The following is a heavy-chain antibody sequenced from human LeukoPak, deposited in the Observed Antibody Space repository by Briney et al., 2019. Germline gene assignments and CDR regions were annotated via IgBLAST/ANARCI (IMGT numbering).Heavy chain of an antibody. CDR3: ASDYYDSSGYEY. J-gene: IGHJ4*02. V-gene: IGHV3-30*19. CDR1: GFTFSSYG. D-gene: IGHD3-22*01. Sequence: GGSLRLSCAASGFTFSSYGMHWVRQAPGKGLEWVTVISNDGSNKYYADSVKGRFTISRDNSKNTLYLQMNSLRAEDTAVYYCASDYYDSSGYEYWGQGTLVTVSS. CDR2: ISNDGSNK.